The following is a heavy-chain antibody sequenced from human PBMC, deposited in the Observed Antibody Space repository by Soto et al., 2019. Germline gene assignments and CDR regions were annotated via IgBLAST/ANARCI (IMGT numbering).Heavy chain of an antibody. V-gene: IGHV5-10-1*01. CDR1: GYSFTSYW. CDR3: ARLRVVVPAAKKRYYYYGMDV. D-gene: IGHD2-2*01. CDR2: IDPSDSYT. Sequence: GESLKISCKGSGYSFTSYWISWVRQMPGKGLEWMGRIDPSDSYTNYSPSFQGHVTISADKSISTAYLQWSSLKASDTAMYYCARLRVVVPAAKKRYYYYGMDVWGQGTTVTVSS. J-gene: IGHJ6*02.